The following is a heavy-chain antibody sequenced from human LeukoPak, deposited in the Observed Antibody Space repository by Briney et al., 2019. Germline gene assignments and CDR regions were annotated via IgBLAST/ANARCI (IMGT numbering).Heavy chain of an antibody. D-gene: IGHD6-19*01. V-gene: IGHV1-8*02. CDR1: GYTFTSYG. J-gene: IGHJ4*02. CDR3: ARISSTGYSSGWYGE. CDR2: MNPNSGNT. Sequence: ASVKVSCEASGYTFTSYGISWVRQATGQGLEWMGWMNPNSGNTGYAQKFQGRVTMTRNTSISTAYMELSSLRSEDTAVYYCARISSTGYSSGWYGEWGQGTLVTVSS.